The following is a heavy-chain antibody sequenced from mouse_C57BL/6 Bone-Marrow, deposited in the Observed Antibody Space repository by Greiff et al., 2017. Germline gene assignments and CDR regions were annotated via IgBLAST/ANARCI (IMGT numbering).Heavy chain of an antibody. CDR2: INPSSGYT. Sequence: QVQLQQSGAELARPGASVKMSCKASGYTFTSYTMHWVQQRPGQGLEWIGYINPSSGYTKYTQKFKDKATLTADKSSSTAYMQLSSLTSEDSAVYYCARWKGAWFAYWGQGTLVTVSA. J-gene: IGHJ3*01. V-gene: IGHV1-4*01. CDR1: GYTFTSYT. CDR3: ARWKGAWFAY.